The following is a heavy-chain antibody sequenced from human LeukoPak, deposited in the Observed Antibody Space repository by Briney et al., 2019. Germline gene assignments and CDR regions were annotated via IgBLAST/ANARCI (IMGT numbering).Heavy chain of an antibody. V-gene: IGHV4-38-2*01. Sequence: PSETLSLTCAVSGYSISSGYYWGWIRQPPGKGLEWIGSIYHSGSTYYNPSLKSRVTISVDTSKNQFSLKLSSVTAADTAVYYCARRSSSWSKFDYWGRGTLVTVSS. J-gene: IGHJ4*02. CDR1: GYSISSGYY. CDR2: IYHSGST. D-gene: IGHD6-13*01. CDR3: ARRSSSWSKFDY.